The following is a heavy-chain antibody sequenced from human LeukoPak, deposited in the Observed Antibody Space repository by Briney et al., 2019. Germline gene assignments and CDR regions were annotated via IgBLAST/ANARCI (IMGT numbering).Heavy chain of an antibody. D-gene: IGHD3-22*01. V-gene: IGHV3-30*18. J-gene: IGHJ4*02. CDR2: ISHDGNNK. CDR1: GITFSTYG. Sequence: GGSLRLSCAASGITFSTYGMYWVRQAPGKGLEWVAVISHDGNNKYYADSVKGRFTISRDNSKNTLYLQMNSLRAEDTAVYYCANLDYYDSSGYYVFDYWGQGTLVTVSS. CDR3: ANLDYYDSSGYYVFDY.